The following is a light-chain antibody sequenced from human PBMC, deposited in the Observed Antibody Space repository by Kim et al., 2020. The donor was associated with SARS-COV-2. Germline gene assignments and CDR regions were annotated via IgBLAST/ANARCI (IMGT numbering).Light chain of an antibody. CDR3: LQHNTYPLT. CDR1: QAISNH. Sequence: SASVGDRVTIPCPASQAISNHLAWFQQKPGKVPKRLIYAASSLQSGVPSRFSGRGSGTEFTLSISSLQPEDFATYYCLQHNTYPLTFGGGTKLEI. CDR2: AAS. J-gene: IGKJ4*01. V-gene: IGKV1-17*03.